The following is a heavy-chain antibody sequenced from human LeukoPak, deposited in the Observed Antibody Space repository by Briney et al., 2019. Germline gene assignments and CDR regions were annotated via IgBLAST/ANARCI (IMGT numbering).Heavy chain of an antibody. D-gene: IGHD2-2*01. V-gene: IGHV1-2*02. Sequence: ASVKVSCKASGFTLTGYYMHWVRQAPRQGLQWMGWIKPNSGDTDYAQKFQGRVTMTRDTSIRTVYMELSSLRSDDTAVYYCARADSVPAGDYHYWYMDVWGKGTTVTVSS. CDR1: GFTLTGYY. J-gene: IGHJ6*03. CDR3: ARADSVPAGDYHYWYMDV. CDR2: IKPNSGDT.